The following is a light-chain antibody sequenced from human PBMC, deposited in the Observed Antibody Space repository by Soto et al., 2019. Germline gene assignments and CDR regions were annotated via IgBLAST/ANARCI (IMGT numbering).Light chain of an antibody. V-gene: IGLV2-14*01. Sequence: QSALTQPASVSGSPGQSITISCTGTSSDVGSYNYVSWYQHHPGEAPKLLIFEVTNRPSGVSNRFSGSKSDNTASLTISGLQAEDEADYYCSSYTKRNTWVFGGGTQLPS. J-gene: IGLJ2*01. CDR2: EVT. CDR1: SSDVGSYNY. CDR3: SSYTKRNTWV.